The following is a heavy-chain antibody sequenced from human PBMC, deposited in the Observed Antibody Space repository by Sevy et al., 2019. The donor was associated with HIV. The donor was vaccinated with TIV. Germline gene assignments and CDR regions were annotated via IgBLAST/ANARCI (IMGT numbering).Heavy chain of an antibody. D-gene: IGHD3-9*01. Sequence: SETLSLTCAVYGGSFSGYYWSWIRQPPGKGLEWIGEINHSGSTNYNPSLKSRVTISVDTSKNQFSLKLSSVTAADTAVYYCAQLGNRKGYDILTGENWGQGTLVTVSS. CDR2: INHSGST. CDR1: GGSFSGYY. CDR3: AQLGNRKGYDILTGEN. V-gene: IGHV4-34*01. J-gene: IGHJ4*02.